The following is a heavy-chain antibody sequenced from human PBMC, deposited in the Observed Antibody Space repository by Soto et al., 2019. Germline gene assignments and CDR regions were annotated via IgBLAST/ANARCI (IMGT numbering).Heavy chain of an antibody. CDR3: ARRVYSGSGRDYFDR. D-gene: IGHD1-26*01. J-gene: IGHJ4*02. Sequence: QLQLQESGPGLVKPSETLSLICSVSGGPISSSGHFWAWIRQPPGRGLEWLATIYYTGTTYYNPSLKSRLTISMDTSKDQFSLDLTSMTAADTALYFCARRVYSGSGRDYFDRWGQRSLVTVSS. V-gene: IGHV4-39*01. CDR1: GGPISSSGHF. CDR2: IYYTGTT.